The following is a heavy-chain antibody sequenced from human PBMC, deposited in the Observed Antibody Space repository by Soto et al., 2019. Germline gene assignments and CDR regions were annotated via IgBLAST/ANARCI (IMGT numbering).Heavy chain of an antibody. Sequence: QVQLQQWGAGLLKPSETLSLTCAVYGGSFSGYYWSWIRQPPGKGLEWSGEINHSGSTNYNPSLKSRVTILVDTSKNQFSLKLSSVTAADTAVYYCAEVLSGSYGYWGQGTLVTVSS. CDR1: GGSFSGYY. D-gene: IGHD3-10*01. V-gene: IGHV4-34*01. CDR3: AEVLSGSYGY. CDR2: INHSGST. J-gene: IGHJ4*02.